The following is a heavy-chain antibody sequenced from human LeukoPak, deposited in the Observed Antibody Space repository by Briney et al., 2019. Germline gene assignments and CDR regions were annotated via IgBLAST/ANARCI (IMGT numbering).Heavy chain of an antibody. D-gene: IGHD2-8*02. CDR1: GFTLSSYA. CDR3: TTNSWWGGDY. CDR2: ISGNGYA. Sequence: GGSLRLSCAASGFTLSSYAMNWVRQAPGKGLEWVSAISGNGYAYYADSVKGRFTISRDDSKSTLYLQMNSLKTEDTAVYFCTTNSWWGGDYWGQGALVTVSP. J-gene: IGHJ4*02. V-gene: IGHV3-23*01.